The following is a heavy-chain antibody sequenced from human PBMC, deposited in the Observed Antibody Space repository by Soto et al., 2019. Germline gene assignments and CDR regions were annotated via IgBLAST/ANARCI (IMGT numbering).Heavy chain of an antibody. CDR1: GFTFSSHG. CDR2: ISYDGSHK. Sequence: QVQLVESGGGVVQPGRSLRLSCAASGFTFSSHGMHWVRQAPGKGLEWVAVISYDGSHKYYADSVKGRFTISRDNSKNTVYLQMNSLRAEDTAVYYCARDTSDSSGNYCGLDYWGQGTLVTVSS. J-gene: IGHJ4*02. D-gene: IGHD3-22*01. V-gene: IGHV3-30*19. CDR3: ARDTSDSSGNYCGLDY.